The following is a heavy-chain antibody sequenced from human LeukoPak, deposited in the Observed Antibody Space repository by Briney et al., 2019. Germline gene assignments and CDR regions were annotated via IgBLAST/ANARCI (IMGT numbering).Heavy chain of an antibody. D-gene: IGHD2-15*01. V-gene: IGHV3-64D*06. CDR2: IVNNGDTT. CDR3: VKRPCSGGSCYFDY. Sequence: GGSLRLSCSASGFTFSNYAMHWVRQAPGKGLEFLSSIVNNGDTTYYADSVKGRFTISRDNSKNTLYLQMNSLRAEDTAVYYCVKRPCSGGSCYFDYWGQGTLVTVSS. CDR1: GFTFSNYA. J-gene: IGHJ4*02.